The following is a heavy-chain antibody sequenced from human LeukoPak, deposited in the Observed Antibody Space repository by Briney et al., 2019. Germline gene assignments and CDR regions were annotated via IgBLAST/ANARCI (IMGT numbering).Heavy chain of an antibody. D-gene: IGHD5-12*01. J-gene: IGHJ4*02. CDR3: ATLYVDIVATQWY. CDR1: GFTFSSYA. V-gene: IGHV3-23*01. Sequence: PGGSLRLSCAASGFTFSSYAMSWVRQAPGKGLAWVSAISGSGGSTYYADSVKGRFTISRDNSKNTLYLQMNSLRAEDTAVYYCATLYVDIVATQWYWGQGTLVTVSS. CDR2: ISGSGGST.